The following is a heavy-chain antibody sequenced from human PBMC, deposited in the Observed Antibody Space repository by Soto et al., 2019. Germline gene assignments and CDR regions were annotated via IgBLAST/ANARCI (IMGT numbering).Heavy chain of an antibody. CDR2: ISGPGGTT. Sequence: EVQLLESGGGLVQPGGSLRLSCAASGFTFSSYAMTWVRQAPGKGLQWVSGISGPGGTTYYADSVKGRSTISRDNSKSTLYLQVNNLRAEDTAIYYSAKSISFGGVIAYTLDYWGQGALVTVSS. J-gene: IGHJ4*02. V-gene: IGHV3-23*01. D-gene: IGHD3-16*01. CDR3: AKSISFGGVIAYTLDY. CDR1: GFTFSSYA.